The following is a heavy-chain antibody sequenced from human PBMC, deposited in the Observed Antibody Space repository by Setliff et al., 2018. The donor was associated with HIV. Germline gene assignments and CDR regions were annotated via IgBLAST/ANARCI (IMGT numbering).Heavy chain of an antibody. CDR2: INAGNGNT. CDR3: ARDRRPAGINYGYGYLDD. J-gene: IGHJ4*02. CDR1: GYTFSGYH. V-gene: IGHV1-3*01. D-gene: IGHD2-2*02. Sequence: GASVKVSCKASGYTFSGYHMYWVRQAPGQRLEWMGWINAGNGNTKYSQKIQGRVTITRDTSASTAYMELSSLRSEDTAVYYCARDRRPAGINYGYGYLDDWGQGTLVTVSS.